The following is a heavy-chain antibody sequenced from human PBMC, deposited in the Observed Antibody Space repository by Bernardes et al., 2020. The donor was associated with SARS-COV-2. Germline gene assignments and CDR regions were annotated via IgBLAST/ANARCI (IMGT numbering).Heavy chain of an antibody. Sequence: ASVKVSCKASGYTFSDSYIHWVRQAPGQGRAWMGWINPTNGGTNYAANFQGRLFMTTDASISTANMELRRLTSDDSAIYYCAIGRTARWGNYNLDVWGQGTTVTVSS. D-gene: IGHD1-7*01. CDR1: GYTFSDSY. CDR3: AIGRTARWGNYNLDV. CDR2: INPTNGGT. V-gene: IGHV1-2*02. J-gene: IGHJ6*02.